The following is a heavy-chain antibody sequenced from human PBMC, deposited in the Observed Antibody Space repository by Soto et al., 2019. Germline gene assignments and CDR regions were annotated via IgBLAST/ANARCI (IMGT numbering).Heavy chain of an antibody. Sequence: QVQLVQSGAEVKKPGSSVKVSCKASGGTFSSYAISWVRQAPGQGLEWMGGIIPIFGTANYAQKFQGRVTVTTEESTSTAYMELSSLRSEDTAVDYCARVGYYDSSGYPQGYYYYGMDVWGQGTTVTVSS. V-gene: IGHV1-69*01. CDR1: GGTFSSYA. CDR3: ARVGYYDSSGYPQGYYYYGMDV. CDR2: IIPIFGTA. J-gene: IGHJ6*02. D-gene: IGHD3-22*01.